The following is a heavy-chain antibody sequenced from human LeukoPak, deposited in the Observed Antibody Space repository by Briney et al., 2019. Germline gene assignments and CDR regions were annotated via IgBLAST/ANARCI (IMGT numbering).Heavy chain of an antibody. CDR2: INPSGGST. CDR3: ARVPYYDNVLGDAFDI. D-gene: IGHD3-22*01. V-gene: IGHV1-46*01. J-gene: IGHJ3*02. CDR1: GYTFTSYY. Sequence: ASVKVSCKASGYTFTSYYMHWVRQAPGQGLEWMGIINPSGGSTSYAQKFQGRVTMTRDTSTSTVYMELSSLRSEDTAVYYCARVPYYDNVLGDAFDIWGQGTMVTVSS.